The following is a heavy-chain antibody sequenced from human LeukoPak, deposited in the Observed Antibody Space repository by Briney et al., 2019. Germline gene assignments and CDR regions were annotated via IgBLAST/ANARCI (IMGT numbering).Heavy chain of an antibody. Sequence: PGGSLRLSCAASGFPFSNYWMHWVRHAPGKGLVWVSRVDSDGSTTNYADSVKGRFTISRDNAENTLYMRMNSLRPEDTAVYSGARGYYSSSRFDTWGQGTLVTVSS. D-gene: IGHD6-13*01. J-gene: IGHJ4*02. CDR1: GFPFSNYW. V-gene: IGHV3-74*01. CDR3: ARGYYSSSRFDT. CDR2: VDSDGSTT.